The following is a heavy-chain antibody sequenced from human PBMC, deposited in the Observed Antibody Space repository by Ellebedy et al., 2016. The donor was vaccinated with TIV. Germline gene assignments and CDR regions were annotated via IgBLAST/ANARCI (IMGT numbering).Heavy chain of an antibody. CDR3: AREDGYNYDFDY. Sequence: GESLKISCAASRFTFSSYAMSWVRQAPGKGLEWVSAISGSGGSTYYADSVKGRFTISRDNSKNTLYLQMNSLRAEDTAVYYCAREDGYNYDFDYWGQGTLVTVSS. CDR1: RFTFSSYA. D-gene: IGHD5-24*01. CDR2: ISGSGGST. J-gene: IGHJ4*02. V-gene: IGHV3-23*01.